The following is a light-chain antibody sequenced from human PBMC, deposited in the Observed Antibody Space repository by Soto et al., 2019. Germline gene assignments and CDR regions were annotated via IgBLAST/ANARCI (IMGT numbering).Light chain of an antibody. V-gene: IGLV1-51*01. J-gene: IGLJ2*01. CDR1: SSNIGNNY. CDR2: DNN. CDR3: GTWDSSLSAVV. Sequence: QSVLTQPPSVSAAPGQKVTISCSGSSSNIGNNYVSWYQQLPGTAPKLLIYDNNKRPSGIPDRFSGSKSGTSATLGITGLQTGDEADYYCGTWDSSLSAVVFGGGNKVT.